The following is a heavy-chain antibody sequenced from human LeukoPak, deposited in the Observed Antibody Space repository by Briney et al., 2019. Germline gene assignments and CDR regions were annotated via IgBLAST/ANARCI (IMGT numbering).Heavy chain of an antibody. CDR3: TSGYDSSGSIFDY. CDR1: GFTFGDYA. CDR2: IRSKAYGGTT. J-gene: IGHJ4*02. D-gene: IGHD3-22*01. V-gene: IGHV3-49*04. Sequence: SLRLSCTASGFTFGDYAMSWVCQAPGKGLEWVGPIRSKAYGGTTEYAASVKGRFTISRDDSKSIAYLQMNSLKTEDTAVYYCTSGYDSSGSIFDYWGQGTLVTVSS.